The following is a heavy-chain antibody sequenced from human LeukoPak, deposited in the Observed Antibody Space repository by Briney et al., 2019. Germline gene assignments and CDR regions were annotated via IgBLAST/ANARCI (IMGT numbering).Heavy chain of an antibody. CDR2: MSSCSSSI. J-gene: IGHJ4*02. CDR3: AREVPQYSGSYNY. Sequence: TAGGSLRLSCAASGFTFSSYSMNWVCQAPGKGLEWVSSMSSCSSSINYADSVKGRFTISKDNAKNSLYLQRNSLRAEDRAVYYCAREVPQYSGSYNYWGQGTLVTVSS. CDR1: GFTFSSYS. V-gene: IGHV3-21*01. D-gene: IGHD1-26*01.